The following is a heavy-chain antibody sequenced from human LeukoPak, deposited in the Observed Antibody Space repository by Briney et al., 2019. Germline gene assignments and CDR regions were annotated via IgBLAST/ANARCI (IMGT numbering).Heavy chain of an antibody. Sequence: PGGSLRLSCAASGFTFSSYAVSWVRQAPGKGLEWVSAISGSGGSTYYADSVKGRFTISRDNSKNTLYLQMNSPRAEDTAVYYCARDRSGYQFNYYYYGMDVWGQGTTVTVSS. CDR2: ISGSGGST. CDR3: ARDRSGYQFNYYYYGMDV. CDR1: GFTFSSYA. J-gene: IGHJ6*02. D-gene: IGHD3-22*01. V-gene: IGHV3-23*01.